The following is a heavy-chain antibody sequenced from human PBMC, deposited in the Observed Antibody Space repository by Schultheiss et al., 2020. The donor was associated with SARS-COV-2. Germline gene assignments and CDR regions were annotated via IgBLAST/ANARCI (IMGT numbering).Heavy chain of an antibody. CDR2: ISYSGSP. CDR3: ARGPRDTSDYKGLNI. V-gene: IGHV4-61*01. CDR1: GGSVSSGSYY. D-gene: IGHD3-22*01. Sequence: SETLSLTCTVSGGSVSSGSYYWSWIRQHPGKGLEWIGFISYSGSPDYNPSLKSRVTISVDTSKNQFSLKLNSVTAADTAVYYCARGPRDTSDYKGLNIWGQGTMVTVSS. J-gene: IGHJ3*02.